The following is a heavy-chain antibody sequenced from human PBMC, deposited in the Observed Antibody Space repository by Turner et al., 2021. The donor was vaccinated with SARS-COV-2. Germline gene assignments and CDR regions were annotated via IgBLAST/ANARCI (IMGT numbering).Heavy chain of an antibody. CDR3: ARVGGGSVLRPKNWFDP. CDR1: GFTFSSYW. V-gene: IGHV3-7*01. CDR2: IKQDGSDQ. Sequence: EVQLVESGGGLVQPGGSLRLSCVASGFTFSSYWMSWVRQTPEKGLEWVANIKQDGSDQNYVDSVEGRFTISRDNTKNSLHLQMNSLRDEDTAVYYCARVGGGSVLRPKNWFDPWGQGTLVTVSS. D-gene: IGHD3-10*01. J-gene: IGHJ5*02.